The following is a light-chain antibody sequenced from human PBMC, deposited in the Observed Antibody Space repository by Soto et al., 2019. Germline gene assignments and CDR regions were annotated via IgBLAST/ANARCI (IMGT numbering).Light chain of an antibody. CDR1: QSVSSN. CDR3: QHYNNWPRT. V-gene: IGKV3-15*01. CDR2: GAS. J-gene: IGKJ1*01. Sequence: EIVMTQSPATLSVSPGERATLSCRASQSVSSNLAWYQQKPGQAPRLLIYGASTRATGIPARFSGSGSGTEFTLTISRLQSEDFAVYYCQHYNNWPRTFGQGTKVELK.